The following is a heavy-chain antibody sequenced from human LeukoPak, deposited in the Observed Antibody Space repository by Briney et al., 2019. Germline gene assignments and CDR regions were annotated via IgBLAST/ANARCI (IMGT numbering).Heavy chain of an antibody. D-gene: IGHD6-13*01. J-gene: IGHJ4*02. V-gene: IGHV1-2*02. CDR1: GYTFTGYY. CDR3: ARSSRSWPDFDY. CDR2: INPNSGGT. Sequence: GAPVKVSCKASGYTFTGYYMHWARQAPRQRLEWMGWINPNSGGTNYAQKFQGRVTMTRDTSISTAYMELSRLRSDDTAVYYCARSSRSWPDFDYWGQGTLVTVSS.